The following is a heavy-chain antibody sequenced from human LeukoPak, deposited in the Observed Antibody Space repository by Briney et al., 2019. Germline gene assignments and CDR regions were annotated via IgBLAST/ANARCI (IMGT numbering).Heavy chain of an antibody. CDR3: AREQDDPPLGAFDI. V-gene: IGHV1-18*01. J-gene: IGHJ3*02. Sequence: ASVKVSCKASGYTFTSYGISCVRQAPGQGLEWMGWISAYNGNTNYAQKLQGRVTMTTDTCTSKAYMELRSLRPDDTAVYYCAREQDDPPLGAFDIWGQGTMVTVSS. CDR1: GYTFTSYG. CDR2: ISAYNGNT. D-gene: IGHD3-3*01.